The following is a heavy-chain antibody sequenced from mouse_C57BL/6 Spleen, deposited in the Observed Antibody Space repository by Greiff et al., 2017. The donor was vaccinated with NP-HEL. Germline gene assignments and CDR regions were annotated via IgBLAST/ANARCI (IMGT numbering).Heavy chain of an antibody. V-gene: IGHV1-55*01. J-gene: IGHJ2*01. CDR1: GYTFTSYW. D-gene: IGHD1-1*01. CDR2: IYPGSGST. CDR3: ARWNDYGSRKSHFDY. Sequence: VQLQQPGAELVKPGASVKMSCKASGYTFTSYWITWVKQRPGQGLEWIGDIYPGSGSTNYNEKFKSKATLTVETSSSTAYMQLSSLTSEDSAVYYCARWNDYGSRKSHFDYWGQGTTLTVSS.